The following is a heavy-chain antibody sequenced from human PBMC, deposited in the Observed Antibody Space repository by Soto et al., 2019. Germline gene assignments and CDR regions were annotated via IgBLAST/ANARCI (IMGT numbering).Heavy chain of an antibody. CDR2: LGRGGDT. Sequence: GGSLRLSCEVSGFSLTSYGMNWVRQSPDKGLEWVSTLGRGGDTFYTDSVKGRFTISRDISKNTVFLQMNSLRADDTALYFCAKDGTTAGIHFYGMDVWGQGTTVTVSS. V-gene: IGHV3-23*01. J-gene: IGHJ6*02. CDR1: GFSLTSYG. D-gene: IGHD2-2*02. CDR3: AKDGTTAGIHFYGMDV.